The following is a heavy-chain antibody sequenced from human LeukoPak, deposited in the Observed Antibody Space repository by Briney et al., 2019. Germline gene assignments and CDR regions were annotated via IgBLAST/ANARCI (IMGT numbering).Heavy chain of an antibody. J-gene: IGHJ4*02. V-gene: IGHV3-48*03. CDR1: GFTFSNYE. CDR2: ISSSGSTI. D-gene: IGHD1-14*01. CDR3: ARSEGPLDY. Sequence: TGGSLRLSCAASGFTFSNYEMNWVRQAPGKRLEWLSYISSSGSTIYYADSVKGRFTISRDNAQNSLYLQMNSLRAEDTAVYYCARSEGPLDYWGQGTLVTVSP.